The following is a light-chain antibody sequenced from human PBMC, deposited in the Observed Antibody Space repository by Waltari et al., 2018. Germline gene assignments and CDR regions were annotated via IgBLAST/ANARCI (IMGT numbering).Light chain of an antibody. J-gene: IGKJ4*01. Sequence: DIQMTQSPSSVSASVGDRVTITCRASQDLNIWLAWYQQKPGQAPKLLIYTASTLHIGVPPRFSGSGSGTHFTLTISSLQPEDFATYYCQQANSFPLTFAGGTKVDI. CDR2: TAS. V-gene: IGKV1D-12*01. CDR3: QQANSFPLT. CDR1: QDLNIW.